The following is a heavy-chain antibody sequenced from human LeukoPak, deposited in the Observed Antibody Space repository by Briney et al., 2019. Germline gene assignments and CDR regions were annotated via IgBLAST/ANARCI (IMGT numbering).Heavy chain of an antibody. CDR1: GFTFSNAW. J-gene: IGHJ4*02. CDR3: TTPEDYGDYFDY. CDR2: IKSKTDGGTT. V-gene: IGHV3-15*01. D-gene: IGHD4-17*01. Sequence: GGSLRLSCAASGFTFSNAWMSWVRQAPRKGLEWVGRIKSKTDGGTTDYAAPVKGRFTISRDDSKNTLYLQMNSLKTEDTAVYYCTTPEDYGDYFDYWGQGTLVTVSS.